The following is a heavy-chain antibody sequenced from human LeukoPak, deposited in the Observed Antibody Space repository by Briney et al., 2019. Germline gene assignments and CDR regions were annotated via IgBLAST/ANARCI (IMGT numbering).Heavy chain of an antibody. V-gene: IGHV4-34*01. Sequence: KASETLSLTCAVYGGSFSGYYWSWIRQPPGKGLEWIGEINHSGSNNYNPSLKSRVTISVDTSKNQFSLKLSSVTAADTAVYYCARGPYGGLFDYWGQGTLVTVSS. D-gene: IGHD5-12*01. CDR3: ARGPYGGLFDY. CDR1: GGSFSGYY. CDR2: INHSGSN. J-gene: IGHJ4*02.